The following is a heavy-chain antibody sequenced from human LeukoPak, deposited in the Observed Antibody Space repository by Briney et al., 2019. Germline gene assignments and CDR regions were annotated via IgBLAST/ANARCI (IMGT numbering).Heavy chain of an antibody. V-gene: IGHV3-23*01. CDR2: ISGSGGST. CDR3: AKVRSVAVAGTNAFDI. D-gene: IGHD6-19*01. J-gene: IGHJ3*02. Sequence: GGSLRLSXAASGFTFSSYAMSWVRQAPGKGLEWVSAISGSGGSTYYADSVKGRFTISRDNSKNTLYLQMNSLRAEDTAVYYCAKVRSVAVAGTNAFDIWGQGTMVTVSS. CDR1: GFTFSSYA.